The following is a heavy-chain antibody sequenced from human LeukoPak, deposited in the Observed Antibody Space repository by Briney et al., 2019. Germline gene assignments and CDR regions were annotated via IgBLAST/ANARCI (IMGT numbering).Heavy chain of an antibody. D-gene: IGHD4-23*01. V-gene: IGHV3-30-3*01. J-gene: IGHJ4*02. CDR2: ISYDGSNK. CDR3: AREDGDYGGNYDY. CDR1: GFTFSSYA. Sequence: PGGSLRLSCAASGFTFSSYAMHWVRQAPGKGLEWVAVISYDGSNKYYADSVKGRFTISRDNSKNTLYLQMNSLRAEDTAVYYCAREDGDYGGNYDYWGQGTLVTVSS.